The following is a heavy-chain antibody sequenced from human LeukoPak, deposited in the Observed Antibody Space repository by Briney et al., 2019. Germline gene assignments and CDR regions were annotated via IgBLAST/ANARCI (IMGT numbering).Heavy chain of an antibody. D-gene: IGHD2-15*01. CDR3: ARAEAPGYCSGGTCYSPYHYYYMDV. V-gene: IGHV3-7*01. CDR1: GFTFSRYW. Sequence: GGSLRLSCAASGFTFSRYWMSWVRQAPGKGLEWVANIKQDGSEKYYVDSVKGRFTISRDNAKNSLYLQMNSLRGEDTAVYYCARAEAPGYCSGGTCYSPYHYYYMDVWGKGTTVTVSS. CDR2: IKQDGSEK. J-gene: IGHJ6*03.